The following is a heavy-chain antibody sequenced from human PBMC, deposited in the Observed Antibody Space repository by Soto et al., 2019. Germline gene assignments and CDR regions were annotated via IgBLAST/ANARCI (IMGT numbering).Heavy chain of an antibody. Sequence: QVQLQESGPGLVKPSGTLSLTCAVSGGSISSSNWWSWVRQPPGKGLEWIGEIYHSGNTNYNPSLRGGATMEVERPRNRSSRKRGLGPAADLALNNLANGWEKGRVNSWGREPRVT. CDR3: ANGWEKGRVNS. CDR2: IYHSGNT. CDR1: GGSISSSNW. J-gene: IGHJ4*02. D-gene: IGHD3-16*01. V-gene: IGHV4-4*02.